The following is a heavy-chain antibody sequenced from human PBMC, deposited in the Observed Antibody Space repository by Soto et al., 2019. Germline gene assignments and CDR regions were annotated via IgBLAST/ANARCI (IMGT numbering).Heavy chain of an antibody. CDR2: IYYSGST. D-gene: IGHD6-19*01. CDR3: ARGSGYSSGWFDY. CDR1: GGSISSGGYY. Sequence: SETLSLTCTVSGGSISSGGYYWSWIRQHPGKGLEWIGYIYYSGSTYYNPSLKSRVTISVNTSKNQFSLKLSSVTAADTAVDYCARGSGYSSGWFDYWGQGTLVTVSS. J-gene: IGHJ4*02. V-gene: IGHV4-31*03.